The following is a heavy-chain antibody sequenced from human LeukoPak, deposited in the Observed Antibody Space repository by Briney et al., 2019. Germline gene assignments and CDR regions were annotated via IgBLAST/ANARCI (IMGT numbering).Heavy chain of an antibody. J-gene: IGHJ4*02. V-gene: IGHV5-51*01. D-gene: IGHD5-18*01. CDR3: ARHETRYSYGRLTDY. Sequence: GESLKISCKGSGYSFTSYWIGWVRQMTGEGLEWMGIIYPGDSDTRYSPSFQGQVTISADKSISTAYLQWGSLKASDTAMYYCARHETRYSYGRLTDYWGQGTLVTVSS. CDR1: GYSFTSYW. CDR2: IYPGDSDT.